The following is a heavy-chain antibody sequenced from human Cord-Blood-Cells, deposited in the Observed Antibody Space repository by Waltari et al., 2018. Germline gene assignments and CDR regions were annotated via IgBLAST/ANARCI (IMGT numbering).Heavy chain of an antibody. J-gene: IGHJ5*02. CDR2: FNHSGST. D-gene: IGHD4-4*01. CDR1: GGSLSGYY. V-gene: IGHV4-34*01. CDR3: ARGPNYSNYWFDP. Sequence: QVQLQQWGAGLLKPSETLSLTCAVSGGSLSGYYWSWIRQPPGKGLEWIGEFNHSGSTNYNPSLKSRVTISVDTSKNQFSLKLSSVTAADTAVYYCARGPNYSNYWFDPWGQGTLVTVSS.